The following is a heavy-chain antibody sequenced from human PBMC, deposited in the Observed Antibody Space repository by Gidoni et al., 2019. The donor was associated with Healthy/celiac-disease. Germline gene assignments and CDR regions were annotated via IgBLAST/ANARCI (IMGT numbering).Heavy chain of an antibody. CDR1: GFTFRSSE. Sequence: EVQLVEYGGGLVQPGGSLRRPCAASGFTFRSSEMNWVRQAPGQGLEWVSYISSSGSTIYYADSVKGRFTISRDNAKNSLYLQMNSLRAEDTAVYYCARDFVGDFWSGYYPLDYWGQGTLVTVSS. J-gene: IGHJ4*02. CDR2: ISSSGSTI. D-gene: IGHD3-3*01. V-gene: IGHV3-48*03. CDR3: ARDFVGDFWSGYYPLDY.